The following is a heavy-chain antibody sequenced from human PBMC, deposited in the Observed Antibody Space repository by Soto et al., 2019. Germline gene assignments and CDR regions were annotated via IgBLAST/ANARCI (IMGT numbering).Heavy chain of an antibody. CDR3: TVRHGGSYFGYFDS. V-gene: IGHV3-15*01. CDR2: IKSKTEGGTT. J-gene: IGHJ4*02. CDR1: GLIFSNAW. D-gene: IGHD1-26*01. Sequence: WGSLRLSCAASGLIFSNAWMYFFRHSPFKWLEWVGRIKSKTEGGTTDYAAPVKGRFTISRDDSEDILFLQMSSLKTEDTAVYYCTVRHGGSYFGYFDSWGQGTLVNVSS.